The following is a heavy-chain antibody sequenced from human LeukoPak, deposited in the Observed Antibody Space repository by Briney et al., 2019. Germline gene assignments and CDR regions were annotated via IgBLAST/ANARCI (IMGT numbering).Heavy chain of an antibody. CDR2: IYYSGST. CDR1: GGSISSSSYY. J-gene: IGHJ5*02. CDR3: ARLIIAVAGRSWFAP. Sequence: SSETLSLTCTVSGGSISSSSYYWGWIRQPPGKGLEWIGSIYYSGSTYYNPSLKSRVTISVDTSKNQFSLKLSSVTAADTAVYYCARLIIAVAGRSWFAPWGQGTLVTVSS. D-gene: IGHD6-19*01. V-gene: IGHV4-39*01.